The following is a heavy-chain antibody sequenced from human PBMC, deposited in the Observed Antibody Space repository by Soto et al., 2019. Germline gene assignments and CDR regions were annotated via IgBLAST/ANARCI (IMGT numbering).Heavy chain of an antibody. CDR1: RFTFRSYW. V-gene: IGHV3-74*01. J-gene: IGHJ4*02. CDR2: ITSDGSST. CDR3: ASGGSSLNFDS. Sequence: LRLSCAASRFTFRSYWMQWVRHAPGRGLVWVSWITSDGSSTSYADSVKGRFTISRDNAKNTLYLQMNSLRAEDTAVYYCASGGSSLNFDSWGQGTLVTVSS. D-gene: IGHD6-6*01.